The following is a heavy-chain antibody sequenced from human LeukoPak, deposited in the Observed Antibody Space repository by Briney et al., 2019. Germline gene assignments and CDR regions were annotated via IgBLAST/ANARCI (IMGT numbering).Heavy chain of an antibody. D-gene: IGHD1-26*01. J-gene: IGHJ4*02. CDR3: ATRSRGADSFFDY. Sequence: ASVKVSCKVSGYTLTELSMHWVRQAPGKGLEWMGGFDPEDGETIYAQKFQGRVTMTEDTSTDTANMELSSLRSEDTAVYYCATRSRGADSFFDYWGQGTLVTVSS. V-gene: IGHV1-24*01. CDR2: FDPEDGET. CDR1: GYTLTELS.